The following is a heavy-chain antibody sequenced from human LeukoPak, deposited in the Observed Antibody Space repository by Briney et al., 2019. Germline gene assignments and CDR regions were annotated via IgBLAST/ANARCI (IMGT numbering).Heavy chain of an antibody. CDR3: ARGPGTWYYY. CDR1: GGPISSSSYY. Sequence: SETLSLTCTVSGGPISSSSYYWGWIRQPPGKGLEWIGSIYYSGSTYYNPSLKSRVTISVDTSKNQFSLKLSSVTAADTALYYCARGPGTWYYYWGQGALVTVSS. J-gene: IGHJ4*02. CDR2: IYYSGST. D-gene: IGHD6-13*01. V-gene: IGHV4-39*01.